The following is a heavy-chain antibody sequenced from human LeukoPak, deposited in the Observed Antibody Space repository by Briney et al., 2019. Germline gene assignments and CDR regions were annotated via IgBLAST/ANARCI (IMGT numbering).Heavy chain of an antibody. Sequence: GGSLRLSCAASGFTFSSYAMSWVRQAPGKGLEWVPAISGSGGSTYYADSVKGRFTISRDNSKNTLYLQMNSLRAEDTAVYYCAKGLFMITFGGVIGDYWGQGTLVTVSS. CDR1: GFTFSSYA. D-gene: IGHD3-16*02. CDR2: ISGSGGST. J-gene: IGHJ4*02. V-gene: IGHV3-23*01. CDR3: AKGLFMITFGGVIGDY.